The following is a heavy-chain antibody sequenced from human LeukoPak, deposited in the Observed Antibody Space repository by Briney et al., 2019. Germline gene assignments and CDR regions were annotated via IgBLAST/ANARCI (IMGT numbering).Heavy chain of an antibody. CDR2: IKQDGSGK. V-gene: IGHV3-7*01. D-gene: IGHD3-16*01. Sequence: GGSLRLSCAASGFTFSSYWMSWVRQAPGKGLEWVANIKQDGSGKYYVDSVKGRFTISRDNAKNSLYLQMNSLRAEDTAVYYCAKGSKAVLITRDHYMDVWGTGTTVTISS. CDR3: AKGSKAVLITRDHYMDV. J-gene: IGHJ6*03. CDR1: GFTFSSYW.